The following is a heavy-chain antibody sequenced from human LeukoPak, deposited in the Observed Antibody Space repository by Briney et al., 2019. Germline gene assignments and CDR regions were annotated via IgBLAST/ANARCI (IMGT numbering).Heavy chain of an antibody. J-gene: IGHJ5*02. D-gene: IGHD2-15*01. CDR1: SGSFIGYH. V-gene: IGHV4-34*01. CDR2: INHSGST. Sequence: SETLSLTCAVGSGSFIGYHWSGIRQPPGKGLEWIGEINHSGSTNYNPSLKSRVTISVDTSKNQFSLKLSPVTAADTAVYYCGCGPTCSGGSCCSGSWFDPWGQGTLVTVSS. CDR3: GCGPTCSGGSCCSGSWFDP.